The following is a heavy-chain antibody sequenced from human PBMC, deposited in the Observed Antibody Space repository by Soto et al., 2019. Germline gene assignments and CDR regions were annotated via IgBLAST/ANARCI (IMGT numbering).Heavy chain of an antibody. V-gene: IGHV3-30-3*01. CDR3: ARENFGSSSSTLGAHWFDP. CDR1: GFTFSSYA. J-gene: IGHJ5*02. D-gene: IGHD6-13*01. CDR2: ISYDGSNK. Sequence: GGSLRLSCAASGFTFSSYAMHWVRQAPGKGLEWVAVISYDGSNKYYADSVKGRFTISRDNSKNTLYLQMNSLRAEDTAVYYCARENFGSSSSTLGAHWFDPWGQGTLVTVSS.